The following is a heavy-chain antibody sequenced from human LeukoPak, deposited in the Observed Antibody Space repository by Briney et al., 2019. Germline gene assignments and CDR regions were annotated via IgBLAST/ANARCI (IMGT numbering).Heavy chain of an antibody. Sequence: GGSLRLSCAASGFTFSSYEMNWVRQAPGKGLEWISYISSSNTIYYADSVKGRFTISRDNANNSLYLQMNSLRAEDTAAYYCARDHYYGSGSFDYWGQGTLVTVSS. CDR3: ARDHYYGSGSFDY. CDR1: GFTFSSYE. D-gene: IGHD3-10*01. J-gene: IGHJ4*02. CDR2: ISSSNTI. V-gene: IGHV3-48*03.